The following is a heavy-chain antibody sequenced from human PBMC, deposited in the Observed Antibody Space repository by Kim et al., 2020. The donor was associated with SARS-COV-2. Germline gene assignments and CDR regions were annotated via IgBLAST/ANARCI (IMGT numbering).Heavy chain of an antibody. V-gene: IGHV3-7*01. Sequence: GGSLRLSCVTSGFTFTSFWMTWLRQAPGKGLEWVANINADGTRKYYSGSVKGRFTISRDDAENTVYLQMNSLRVEDTAIYYCARAYSASYGPWGQGTLVSVSS. CDR2: INADGTRK. D-gene: IGHD1-26*01. CDR1: GFTFTSFW. CDR3: ARAYSASYGP. J-gene: IGHJ5*02.